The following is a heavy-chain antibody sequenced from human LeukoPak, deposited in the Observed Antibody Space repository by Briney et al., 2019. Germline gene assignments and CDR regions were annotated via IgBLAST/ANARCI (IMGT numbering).Heavy chain of an antibody. D-gene: IGHD3-9*01. CDR2: ITNSGSYT. CDR1: GFTFSDYY. V-gene: IGHV3-11*06. J-gene: IGHJ3*02. Sequence: GGSLRLSCAASGFTFSDYYMSWIRQAPGKGLEWVSYITNSGSYTNYADSVKGRFTISRDNAKNSLYLQMNSLRADDTAVYYCAKVLSLTGLLDAFDIWGQGTMVTVSS. CDR3: AKVLSLTGLLDAFDI.